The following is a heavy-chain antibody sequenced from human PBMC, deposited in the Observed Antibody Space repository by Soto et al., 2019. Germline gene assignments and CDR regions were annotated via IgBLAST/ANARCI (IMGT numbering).Heavy chain of an antibody. CDR2: ISAYNGNT. CDR3: ASCAPPIYFEPLLS. CDR1: GYTFTSYG. D-gene: IGHD3-9*01. J-gene: IGHJ1*01. V-gene: IGHV1-18*01. Sequence: ASVKVSCKASGYTFTSYGISWVRQAPGQGLEWMGWISAYNGNTNYAQKLQGRVTMTTDTSTSTAYMELRSLRSDDTAVYYCASCAPPIYFEPLLSWGQGTLVPVSS.